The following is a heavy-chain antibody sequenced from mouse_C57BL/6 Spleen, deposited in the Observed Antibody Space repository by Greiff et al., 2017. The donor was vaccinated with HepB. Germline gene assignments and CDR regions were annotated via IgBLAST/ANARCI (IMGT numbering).Heavy chain of an antibody. D-gene: IGHD1-2*01. CDR2: ISDGGSYT. CDR3: ARDGSFTVRDYAMDY. J-gene: IGHJ4*01. V-gene: IGHV5-4*01. Sequence: EVMLVESGGGLVKPGGSLKLSCAASGFTFSSYAMSWVRQTPEKRLEWVATISDGGSYTYYPDNVKGRFTISRDNAKNNLYLQMSHLKSEDTAMYYCARDGSFTVRDYAMDYWGQGTSVTVSS. CDR1: GFTFSSYA.